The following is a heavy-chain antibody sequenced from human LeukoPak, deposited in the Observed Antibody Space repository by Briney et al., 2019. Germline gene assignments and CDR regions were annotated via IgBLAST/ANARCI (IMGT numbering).Heavy chain of an antibody. J-gene: IGHJ5*02. CDR3: ARGGNGDNNWFDP. CDR1: GGSIRSDTYY. D-gene: IGHD4-23*01. Sequence: NPSETLSLTCKVSGGSIRSDTYYWGWIRQPPGKGLEWIGEINHSGSTNYNPSLKSRVTISVDTSKNQFSLKLSSVTAADTAVYYCARGGNGDNNWFDPWGQGTLVTVSS. CDR2: INHSGST. V-gene: IGHV4-39*07.